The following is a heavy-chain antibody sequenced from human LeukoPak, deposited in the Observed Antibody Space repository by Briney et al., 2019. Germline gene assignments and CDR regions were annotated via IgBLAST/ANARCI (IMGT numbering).Heavy chain of an antibody. CDR3: ARGKFFDI. CDR2: ISDDGTNK. Sequence: AGGSLRLSCKAFGFTFSSYPMDWVRQAPGKGLEWVAIISDDGTNKYYADSVKGRFTISRDDSNNTVYLQMNSLRVDDTAIYFCARGKFFDIWGQGTMVTVSS. CDR1: GFTFSSYP. J-gene: IGHJ3*02. V-gene: IGHV3-30-3*01.